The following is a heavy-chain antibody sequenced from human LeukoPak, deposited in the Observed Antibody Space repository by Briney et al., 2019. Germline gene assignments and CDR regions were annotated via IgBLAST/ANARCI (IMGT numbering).Heavy chain of an antibody. J-gene: IGHJ3*02. CDR2: TSTKEDGSEK. CDR3: ATDRGYSTFDI. V-gene: IGHV3-7*05. D-gene: IGHD5-18*01. CDR1: GFTFSSYA. Sequence: GGSLRLSCAASGFTFSSYAMSWVRQAPGKGLEWVASTSTKEDGSEKYYIDSVRGRFTISRDNAKNSLYLQMNSLRAEDTAVYYCATDRGYSTFDIWGQGTMVAVSS.